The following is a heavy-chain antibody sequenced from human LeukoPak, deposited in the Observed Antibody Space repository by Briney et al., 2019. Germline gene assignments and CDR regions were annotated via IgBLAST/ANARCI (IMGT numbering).Heavy chain of an antibody. J-gene: IGHJ5*02. CDR2: ISAYNGNT. CDR3: ARGPDVLRYFDWLPWWFDP. V-gene: IGHV1-18*01. CDR1: GYTFTSYG. D-gene: IGHD3-9*01. Sequence: ASVKVSCKASGYTFTSYGISWVRQAPGQGLEWMGWISAYNGNTNYAQKLQGRVTMTTDTSTSTAYMELRSLRSDDTAVYYCARGPDVLRYFDWLPWWFDPWGQGTLVTVSS.